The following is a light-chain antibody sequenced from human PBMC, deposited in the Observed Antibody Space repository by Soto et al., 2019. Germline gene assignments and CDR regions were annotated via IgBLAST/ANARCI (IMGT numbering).Light chain of an antibody. J-gene: IGKJ1*01. Sequence: SGGTLSLSQEKRATLSCRVSQSVSSIYLAWYQQKPGQAPRLLIFGASTRAAGIPDRFSGSGSGTDFTLTISRLEPEDFAVYYCQQYGGSPRTFAQGAKVDIK. V-gene: IGKV3-20*01. CDR2: GAS. CDR1: QSVSSIY. CDR3: QQYGGSPRT.